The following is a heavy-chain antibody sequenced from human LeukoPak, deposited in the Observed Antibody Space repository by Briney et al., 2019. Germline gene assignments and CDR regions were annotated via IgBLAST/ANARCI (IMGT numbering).Heavy chain of an antibody. CDR3: ATDRGWRTSGYYLYYFEY. CDR2: IKHAGSEK. V-gene: IGHV3-7*01. CDR1: GFIFTGYF. J-gene: IGHJ4*02. Sequence: GGSLRLSCAASGFIFTGYFMSWVRQAPGRGLEGVASIKHAGSEKYYVDSVRGRFTISRDNTKNLLYLQMSSLRAEDTAVYYCATDRGWRTSGYYLYYFEYWGQGTLVTFSS. D-gene: IGHD3-3*01.